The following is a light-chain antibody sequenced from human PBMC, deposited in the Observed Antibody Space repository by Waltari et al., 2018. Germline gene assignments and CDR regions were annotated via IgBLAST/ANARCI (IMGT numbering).Light chain of an antibody. V-gene: IGKV3-11*01. J-gene: IGKJ3*01. CDR1: QSISSY. CDR3: QQRSKSFT. CDR2: DAS. Sequence: EIVLKQSPATLSLSPGDRATLSCRASQSISSYLAWYQQKPGQAPRLLIYDASTRATGIPARFSGSGSVTDFTLTISSLEPEDFAMYDCQQRSKSFTFGPGTKVDMK.